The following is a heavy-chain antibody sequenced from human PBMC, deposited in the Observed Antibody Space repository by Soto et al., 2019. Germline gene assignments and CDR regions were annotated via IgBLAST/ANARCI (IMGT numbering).Heavy chain of an antibody. CDR3: AREYCSSTSCYEDY. CDR2: INTNGVNT. J-gene: IGHJ4*02. V-gene: IGHV3-64*01. Sequence: EVQLVESGGGLVQPGGSLRLSCAASGFTFSGYSMFWVRQAPGKGLEYVSAINTNGVNTFYAKSVKGRFTISRDNSKNTLYLQMNSLRAEDTAVYYCAREYCSSTSCYEDYWGQGTLVTVSS. CDR1: GFTFSGYS. D-gene: IGHD2-2*01.